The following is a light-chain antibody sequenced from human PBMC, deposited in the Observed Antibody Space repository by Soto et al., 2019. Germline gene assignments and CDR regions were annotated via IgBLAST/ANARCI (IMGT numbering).Light chain of an antibody. CDR2: HAS. J-gene: IGKJ4*01. CDR3: QQYNEWPLT. V-gene: IGKV3-15*01. Sequence: ETVMTQSPAALSVSPGERATLSCRASQSVYNNLAWYQQKPGQAPRLLIYHASSRATGIPARFSGSGSGTEFTLTISSLQSEDLAVYYCQQYNEWPLTFGGGTKVEIK. CDR1: QSVYNN.